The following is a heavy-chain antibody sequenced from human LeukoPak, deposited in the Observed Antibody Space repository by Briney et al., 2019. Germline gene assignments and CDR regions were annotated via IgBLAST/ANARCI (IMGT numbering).Heavy chain of an antibody. CDR1: GFTFHDYV. D-gene: IGHD3-10*01. V-gene: IGHV1-69*04. CDR2: IIPILGIA. CDR3: ARDHNYGGSGRSLYYFDP. Sequence: GASVTVSCKAAGFTFHDYVISWVPQAPGQGLEWMGRIIPILGIANYAQKFQGRVTITADKSTSTAYMELSSLRSEDTAVYYCARDHNYGGSGRSLYYFDPWGQGTLVTVSS. J-gene: IGHJ4*02.